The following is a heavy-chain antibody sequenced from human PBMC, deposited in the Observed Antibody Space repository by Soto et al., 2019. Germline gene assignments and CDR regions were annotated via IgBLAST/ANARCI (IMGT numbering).Heavy chain of an antibody. V-gene: IGHV5-10-1*01. Sequence: GESLKISGKGSGYSFTSYWIIWVRQIPGKGLDWMGSIDPSDSYTNYSPSFQGHVTISADKSISTAYLQWSSLKASDTAMYYCARLPRYCSSTSCYTDGLGYYYYGMDVWGQGTTVTVS. CDR1: GYSFTSYW. J-gene: IGHJ6*02. CDR2: IDPSDSYT. CDR3: ARLPRYCSSTSCYTDGLGYYYYGMDV. D-gene: IGHD2-2*02.